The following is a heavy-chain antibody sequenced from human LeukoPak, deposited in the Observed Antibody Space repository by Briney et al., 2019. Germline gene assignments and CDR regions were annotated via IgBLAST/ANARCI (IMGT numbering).Heavy chain of an antibody. J-gene: IGHJ5*02. D-gene: IGHD3-22*01. V-gene: IGHV1-46*01. Sequence: ASVKVSCKASGYTFTSYYMHWVRQAPGQGLEWMGIINPSGGSTSYAQKFQGRVTMTRDTSTSTVYMGLSSLRSEDTAVYYCARDSSIPYYYDSSGYPRKLNWFDPWGQGTLVTVSS. CDR1: GYTFTSYY. CDR2: INPSGGST. CDR3: ARDSSIPYYYDSSGYPRKLNWFDP.